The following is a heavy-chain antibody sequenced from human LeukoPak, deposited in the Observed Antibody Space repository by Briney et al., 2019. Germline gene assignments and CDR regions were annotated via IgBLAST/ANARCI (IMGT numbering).Heavy chain of an antibody. CDR2: ISSDGGST. CDR1: GFTFSSYA. V-gene: IGHV3-64*01. CDR3: AKIGAPDYGGNSRYYYYYYMDV. J-gene: IGHJ6*03. D-gene: IGHD4-23*01. Sequence: PGGSLRLSCAASGFTFSSYAMHWVRQAPGKGLEYVSAISSDGGSTYYANSVKGRFTISRDNSKNTLYLQMGSLRAEDMAVYYCAKIGAPDYGGNSRYYYYYYMDVWAKGTTVTVSS.